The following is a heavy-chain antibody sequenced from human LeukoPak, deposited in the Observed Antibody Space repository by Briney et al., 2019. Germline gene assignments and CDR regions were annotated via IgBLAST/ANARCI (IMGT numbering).Heavy chain of an antibody. J-gene: IGHJ4*02. D-gene: IGHD4-23*01. CDR1: GYSISGGYY. CDR3: ARDYGGNSYPFDY. CDR2: IYHSGST. V-gene: IGHV4-38-2*02. Sequence: SETLSLTCTVSGYSISGGYYWGWIRQPPGKGLEWIGSIYHSGSTYYNPSLKSRVTISVDTSKNQFSLKLSSVAAADTAVYYCARDYGGNSYPFDYWGQGTLVTVSS.